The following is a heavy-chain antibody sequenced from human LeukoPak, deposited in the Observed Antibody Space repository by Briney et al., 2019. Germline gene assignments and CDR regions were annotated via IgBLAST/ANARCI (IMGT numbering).Heavy chain of an antibody. Sequence: PGGSLRLSCAASGFTFSSYAMSWVRQAPGKGLEWVSAISGSGGSTYYADSVKGRFTISRDNSKNTLYLQMNSLRAEDTAVYYCAKAYCGGDCYSQWFDPWGQGTLVTVSS. CDR3: AKAYCGGDCYSQWFDP. CDR1: GFTFSSYA. D-gene: IGHD2-21*02. V-gene: IGHV3-23*01. CDR2: ISGSGGST. J-gene: IGHJ5*02.